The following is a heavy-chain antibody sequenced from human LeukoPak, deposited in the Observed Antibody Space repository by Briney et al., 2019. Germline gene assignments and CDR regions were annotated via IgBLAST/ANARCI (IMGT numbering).Heavy chain of an antibody. D-gene: IGHD3-3*01. CDR3: ARSRYYDFWSGYSSAEDGHFDY. Sequence: REASVKVSCKASGYTFTGYYMHWVRQAPGQGLEWMGWIDPNSGGTNYAQKFQGRVTMTRDTSISTAYMELSRLRSDDTAVYYCARSRYYDFWSGYSSAEDGHFDYWGQGTLVTVSS. V-gene: IGHV1-2*02. CDR1: GYTFTGYY. J-gene: IGHJ4*02. CDR2: IDPNSGGT.